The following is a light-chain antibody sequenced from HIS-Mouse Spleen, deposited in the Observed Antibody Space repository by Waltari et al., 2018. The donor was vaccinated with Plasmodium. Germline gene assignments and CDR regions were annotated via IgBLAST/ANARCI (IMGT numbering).Light chain of an antibody. CDR2: EDS. Sequence: SYELTQPPSVSVSPGQTARITCSADALPNKSAHLYQQKSGQAPVLVIYEDSKRPSGIPERFSGSSSGTMATLTISGAQVEDEADYYCYSTDSSGNHRVFGGGTKLTVL. CDR3: YSTDSSGNHRV. V-gene: IGLV3-10*01. CDR1: ALPNKS. J-gene: IGLJ3*02.